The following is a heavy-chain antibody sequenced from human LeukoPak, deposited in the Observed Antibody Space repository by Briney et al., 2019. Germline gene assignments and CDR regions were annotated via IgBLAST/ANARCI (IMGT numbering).Heavy chain of an antibody. J-gene: IGHJ4*02. CDR1: GFTFGRYD. CDR3: ARSVPGGSGWMGAIEY. D-gene: IGHD6-19*01. CDR2: IGTAGDT. Sequence: GGSLSLSCAASGFTFGRYDMHWVRQSTGKGLEWVSGIGTAGDTFYLGSVKGRSTISRENALYLQMNSLRVGDTAVYYCARSVPGGSGWMGAIEYWGQGTLVTVPS. V-gene: IGHV3-13*01.